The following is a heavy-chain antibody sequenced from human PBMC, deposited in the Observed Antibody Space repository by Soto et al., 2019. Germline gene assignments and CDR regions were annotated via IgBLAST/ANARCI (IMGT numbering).Heavy chain of an antibody. CDR3: ARDKRSMVRGALPNWFDP. J-gene: IGHJ5*02. CDR1: GYTFTSYA. D-gene: IGHD3-10*01. CDR2: INAGNGNT. V-gene: IGHV1-3*01. Sequence: QVQLVQSGAEVKKPGASVKVSCKASGYTFTSYAMHWVRQAPGQRLEWMGWINAGNGNTKYLQKFQGRVTITRDTSASTAYMELSSLRSEDTALYYCARDKRSMVRGALPNWFDPWGQGTLVTVSS.